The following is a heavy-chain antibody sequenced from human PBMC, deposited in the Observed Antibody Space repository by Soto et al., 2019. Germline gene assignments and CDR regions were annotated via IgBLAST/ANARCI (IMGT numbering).Heavy chain of an antibody. J-gene: IGHJ5*02. CDR1: GTSVRHFY. V-gene: IGHV4-4*07. Sequence: PSETLSLTCKVSGTSVRHFYWSWIRQSAGKGLEWIGRIYSTGTTNFNPSLKSRLTMSMDMSKNQVSLNLTSVTAADTAVYYCGRESGETWDYEASWGQGTLVTVS. CDR2: IYSTGTT. CDR3: GRESGETWDYEAS. D-gene: IGHD1-7*01.